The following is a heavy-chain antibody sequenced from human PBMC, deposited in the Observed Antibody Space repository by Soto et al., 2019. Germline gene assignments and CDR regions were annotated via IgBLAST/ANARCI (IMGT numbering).Heavy chain of an antibody. CDR2: SYYSGST. Sequence: SESLSLTCTVSGGSISSSSYYWGWIRQPPGKGLEWSGSSYYSGSTYYNPSLKSRVTISVDTSKNQFPLKLSSVTAADTAVYYCARECYDILTGYQYYFDYWGQGTLVTVSS. J-gene: IGHJ4*02. D-gene: IGHD3-9*01. CDR1: GGSISSSSYY. CDR3: ARECYDILTGYQYYFDY. V-gene: IGHV4-39*06.